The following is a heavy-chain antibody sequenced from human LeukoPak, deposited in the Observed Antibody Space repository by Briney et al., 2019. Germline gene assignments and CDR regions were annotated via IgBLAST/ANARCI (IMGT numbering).Heavy chain of an antibody. CDR1: GFAFSSYW. J-gene: IGHJ4*02. D-gene: IGHD1-26*01. CDR2: INSDGNST. V-gene: IGHV3-74*01. CDR3: ASSGSYRFDY. Sequence: PGGSLRLSCAASGFAFSSYWMHWVRQAPGKGLVWVSRINSDGNSTSYADSVKGRFTISRDNAKNTLFLQMNSLRAEDTAVYYCASSGSYRFDYWGQGTLVTVSS.